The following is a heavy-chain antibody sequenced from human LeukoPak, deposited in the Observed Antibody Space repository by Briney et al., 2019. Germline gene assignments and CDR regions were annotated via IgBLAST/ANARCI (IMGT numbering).Heavy chain of an antibody. D-gene: IGHD2-15*01. J-gene: IGHJ6*04. Sequence: ASETLSLTCTVSSGSITSSYWSWFRQPPGGELESIGYIYYSGTTKSNPSLESRVTISVDTSKNQLSLKLSFVTAADTAIYYCGGEPRLLDVWGKGITVTVSS. CDR2: IYYSGTT. V-gene: IGHV4-59*01. CDR3: GGEPRLLDV. CDR1: SGSITSSY.